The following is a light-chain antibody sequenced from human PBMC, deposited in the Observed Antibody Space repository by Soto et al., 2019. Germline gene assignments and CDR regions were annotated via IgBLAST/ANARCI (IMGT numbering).Light chain of an antibody. CDR2: RNN. CDR3: AAWDDRLRGLYV. CDR1: SSNSGANY. V-gene: IGLV1-47*01. Sequence: QSVLTQPPSASGTPGQRVTISCSGSSSNSGANYVYWYQQLPGTAPKLLIYRNNQRPSGVPDRFSGSKSGPSASLAISGLRSEDEADYYCAAWDDRLRGLYVFGIGTKVTVL. J-gene: IGLJ1*01.